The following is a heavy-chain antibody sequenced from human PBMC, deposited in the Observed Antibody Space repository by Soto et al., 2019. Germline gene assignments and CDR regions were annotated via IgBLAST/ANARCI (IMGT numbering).Heavy chain of an antibody. CDR2: ISAYNGNT. V-gene: IGHV1-18*01. CDR3: GSSGYDFVAARKLDY. D-gene: IGHD5-12*01. J-gene: IGHJ4*02. Sequence: ASVKVSCKASGYTFTSYGISWVRQAPGQGLEWMGWISAYNGNTNYAQKLQGRVTMTTDTSTSTAYMELRSLRSDDKAVYYCGSSGYDFVAARKLDYWGQGTLVTVSS. CDR1: GYTFTSYG.